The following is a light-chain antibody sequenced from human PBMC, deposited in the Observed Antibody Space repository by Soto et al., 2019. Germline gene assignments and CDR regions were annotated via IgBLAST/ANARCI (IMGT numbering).Light chain of an antibody. CDR3: QQYNNWPWT. CDR2: GAS. J-gene: IGKJ1*01. V-gene: IGKV3D-15*01. CDR1: QTLSSN. Sequence: EIVLTQSPGTLSLSPGERATLSCRASQTLSSNPLAWYQQRPGQTPRVLVYGASNRATGIPDKFSGSGSGTDFTLTISSLQSEDFAVYYCQQYNNWPWTFGQGTKVDIK.